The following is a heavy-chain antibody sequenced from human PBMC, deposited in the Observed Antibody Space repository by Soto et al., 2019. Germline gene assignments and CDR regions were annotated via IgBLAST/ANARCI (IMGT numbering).Heavy chain of an antibody. D-gene: IGHD3-10*01. V-gene: IGHV3-49*03. CDR2: ITSKRYGGTT. CDR1: GFTFGDYA. Sequence: EVQLVESGGGLEQPGRSLRLSCTASGFTFGDYAVIWFRQAPGKGLEWVGFITSKRYGGTTEYAASVIGRFSISRDDSTSIAYLQTNILKIDDTAVYHCSRAPRKNRGAPLDYWGQGILVTVPS. CDR3: SRAPRKNRGAPLDY. J-gene: IGHJ4*02.